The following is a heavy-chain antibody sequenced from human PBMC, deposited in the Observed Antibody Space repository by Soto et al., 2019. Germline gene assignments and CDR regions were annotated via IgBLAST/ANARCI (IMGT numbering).Heavy chain of an antibody. CDR2: IHYSGST. CDR1: GGSISSGGYD. V-gene: IGHV4-31*03. D-gene: IGHD3-10*01. J-gene: IGHJ5*02. CDR3: ARDRTYYYDWGSHHPDWFDP. Sequence: QVQLQESGPGLVKPSQTLSLTCTVSGGSISSGGYDWNWIRQYPGKGLEWIGYIHYSGSTYYNPPLPGRVTILVDTYKNQCSLKLSSVTAADTAVYYCARDRTYYYDWGSHHPDWFDPWGQGTLVTVSS.